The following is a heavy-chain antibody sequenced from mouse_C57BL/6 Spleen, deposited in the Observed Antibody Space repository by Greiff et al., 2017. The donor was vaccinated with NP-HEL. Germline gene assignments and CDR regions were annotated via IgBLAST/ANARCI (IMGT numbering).Heavy chain of an antibody. CDR3: TRGGHYYGSSYGYFDV. J-gene: IGHJ1*03. V-gene: IGHV1-15*01. Sequence: QVQLQQSGAELVRPGASVTLSCKASGYTFTDYEMHWVKQTPVHGLEWIGAIDPETGGTAYNQKFKGKAILTADKSSSTAYMELRSLTSEDSAVYYGTRGGHYYGSSYGYFDVWGTGTTVTVSS. CDR2: IDPETGGT. D-gene: IGHD1-1*01. CDR1: GYTFTDYE.